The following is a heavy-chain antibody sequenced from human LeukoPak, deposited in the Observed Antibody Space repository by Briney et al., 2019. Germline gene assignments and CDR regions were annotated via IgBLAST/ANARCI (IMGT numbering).Heavy chain of an antibody. CDR1: GFTFSSYG. CDR2: IRYDGSNK. J-gene: IGHJ4*02. D-gene: IGHD3-22*01. Sequence: GGSLRLSCAASGFTFSSYGMNWVRQAPGKGLEWVAFIRYDGSNKYYADSVKGRFTISRDDSKNTLYLQLNSLRAEDTAVYYCAKESESNDSRGSTFHYWGQGTLVTVSS. CDR3: AKESESNDSRGSTFHY. V-gene: IGHV3-30*02.